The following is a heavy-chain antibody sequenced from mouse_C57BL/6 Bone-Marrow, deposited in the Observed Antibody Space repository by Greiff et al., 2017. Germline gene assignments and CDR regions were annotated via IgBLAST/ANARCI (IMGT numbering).Heavy chain of an antibody. CDR1: GFTFSSYT. Sequence: EVKLVESGGGLVKPGGSLKLSCAASGFTFSSYTMSWVRQTPEKRLEWVATISGGGGNTYYPDSVKGRFTISRDNAKNTLYLQMSSLRSEDTALYYCARHCGSRAMDYWGQGTSVTVSS. D-gene: IGHD1-1*01. J-gene: IGHJ4*01. V-gene: IGHV5-9*01. CDR3: ARHCGSRAMDY. CDR2: ISGGGGNT.